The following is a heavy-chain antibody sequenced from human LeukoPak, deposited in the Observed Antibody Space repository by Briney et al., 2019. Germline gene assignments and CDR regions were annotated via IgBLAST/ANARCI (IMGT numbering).Heavy chain of an antibody. CDR1: GFTFSSYA. CDR3: AKDRYGGAFDM. D-gene: IGHD4-23*01. V-gene: IGHV3-30-3*01. CDR2: MSYDGSKR. J-gene: IGHJ3*02. Sequence: GGSLRLSCAASGFTFSSYAIHWVRQAPGKGLEWVAVMSYDGSKRYYADFVKGRFTISRDNSENTLYLQMNSLRAEDTAVYYCAKDRYGGAFDMWGQGTMVIVSS.